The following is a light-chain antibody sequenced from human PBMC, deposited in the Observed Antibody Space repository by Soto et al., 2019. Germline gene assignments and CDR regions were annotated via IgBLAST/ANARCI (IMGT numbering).Light chain of an antibody. CDR2: EVD. Sequence: QSALTQPASVSGSPGQSITISCTGTNSDVGAYNYVSWYQQHPDKAPKLMIYEVDNRPSGVSSRFSGSKSGNTASLTISGLQAGDEDDYYCTSYTSSSHVLFGGGTQLTVL. CDR1: NSDVGAYNY. V-gene: IGLV2-14*01. CDR3: TSYTSSSHVL. J-gene: IGLJ2*01.